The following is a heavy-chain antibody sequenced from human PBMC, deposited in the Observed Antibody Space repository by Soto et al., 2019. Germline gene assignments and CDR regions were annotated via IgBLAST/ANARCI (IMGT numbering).Heavy chain of an antibody. D-gene: IGHD4-17*01. J-gene: IGHJ4*02. Sequence: QVQLQESGPGLVKPSQTLSLTCTVSGGSISSGGYYWSWIRQHPGKGLEWIGYIYYSGSTYYNPFLKSRVTLSVATSKNQFSLKLSSVTAADTAVYYCARDSGDYGDYVVKYWGQGTLVTVSS. V-gene: IGHV4-31*03. CDR2: IYYSGST. CDR3: ARDSGDYGDYVVKY. CDR1: GGSISSGGYY.